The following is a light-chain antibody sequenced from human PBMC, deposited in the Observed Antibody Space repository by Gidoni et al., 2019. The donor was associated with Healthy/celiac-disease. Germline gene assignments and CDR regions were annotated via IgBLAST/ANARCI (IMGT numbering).Light chain of an antibody. V-gene: IGKV1-39*01. J-gene: IGKJ4*01. Sequence: DIQMTQSPSSLSASVGDRVTITCRASQSISSYLNWYQQKPGTAPKLLIYAASSLQSCVPSRFSGSGSGTDFTLTISSLQPEDFATYYCQHSYSTPLTFXGXTKVEIK. CDR2: AAS. CDR1: QSISSY. CDR3: QHSYSTPLT.